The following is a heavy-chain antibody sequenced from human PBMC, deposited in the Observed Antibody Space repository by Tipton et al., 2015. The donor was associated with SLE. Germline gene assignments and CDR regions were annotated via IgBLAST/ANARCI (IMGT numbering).Heavy chain of an antibody. V-gene: IGHV4-59*07. J-gene: IGHJ4*01. CDR2: VYSSGSS. D-gene: IGHD5-24*01. CDR1: GGSINSYY. CDR3: AGAPLGSITGFDF. Sequence: TLSLTCTVSGGSINSYYWSWIRQPPGKGLEWVGYVYSSGSSDYNPSLSSRVTISLDTSKKQFSLRLKSATAADTAVYYCAGAPLGSITGFDFWGHGTLVTVSS.